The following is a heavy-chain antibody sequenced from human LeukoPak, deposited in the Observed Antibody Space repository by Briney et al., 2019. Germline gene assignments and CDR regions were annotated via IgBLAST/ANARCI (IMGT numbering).Heavy chain of an antibody. J-gene: IGHJ4*02. Sequence: PSETLSLTCTVSGGSISSYFWSWVRQPPGKGLEWIGSIYYSGSTYYNPSLKSRVTISVDTSKNQFSLKLNSVTAADTVVYYCTAGRSDYFDYWGQGTLVTVSS. V-gene: IGHV4-59*05. CDR1: GGSISSYF. D-gene: IGHD6-25*01. CDR2: IYYSGST. CDR3: TAGRSDYFDY.